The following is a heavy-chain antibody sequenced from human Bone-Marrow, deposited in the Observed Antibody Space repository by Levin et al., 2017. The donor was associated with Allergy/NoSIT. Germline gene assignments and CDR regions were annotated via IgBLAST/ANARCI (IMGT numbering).Heavy chain of an antibody. J-gene: IGHJ4*02. D-gene: IGHD4-11*01. CDR3: TRGAATTLGWGMNYFDY. Sequence: GGSLRLSCAAAGFTFSSYEMNWVRQAPGKGLEWVSHISSSGITIYYADSVKGRFTISRDNAKNSLYLQMNSLRAEDTALYYCTRGAATTLGWGMNYFDYWGRGTLVTVSS. V-gene: IGHV3-48*03. CDR2: ISSSGITI. CDR1: GFTFSSYE.